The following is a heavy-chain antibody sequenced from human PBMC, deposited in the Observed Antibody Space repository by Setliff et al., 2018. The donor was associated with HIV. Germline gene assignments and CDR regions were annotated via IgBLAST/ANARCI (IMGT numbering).Heavy chain of an antibody. Sequence: GASVKVSCKASGYTFTSYAMHWVRQAPGQRLEWMGWINAGNGNTKYSQKFQGRVTITRGTSASTAYMELSSLRSEDTAVYYCAAGYSSIVGTDFDYWGQGTLVTVSS. CDR1: GYTFTSYA. V-gene: IGHV1-3*01. D-gene: IGHD1-26*01. J-gene: IGHJ4*02. CDR2: INAGNGNT. CDR3: AAGYSSIVGTDFDY.